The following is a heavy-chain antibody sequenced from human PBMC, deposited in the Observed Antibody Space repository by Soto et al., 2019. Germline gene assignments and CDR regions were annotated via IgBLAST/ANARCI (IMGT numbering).Heavy chain of an antibody. V-gene: IGHV3-23*01. Sequence: GGSLRLSCAASGFTFSTYGMSWVRQAPGKGLEWVSLISGSGDSTYCADSVRGRCSISRDNFKNTLLLQMSGLRVEDTAVYYCARTMPVPVATRGLDYWGQGTLVTVSS. CDR2: ISGSGDST. D-gene: IGHD2-2*01. J-gene: IGHJ4*02. CDR1: GFTFSTYG. CDR3: ARTMPVPVATRGLDY.